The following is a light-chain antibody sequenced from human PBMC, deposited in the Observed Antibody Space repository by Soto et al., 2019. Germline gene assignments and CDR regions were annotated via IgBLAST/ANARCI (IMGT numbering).Light chain of an antibody. CDR3: QQYSSYSPYT. J-gene: IGKJ2*01. Sequence: DIQMTQSPSTLSASVGDRVTITCRASQTISTSLAWYQQKPGKAPRLLIYKASSLERGVPSRLSGSGSGTEFTLTIRSLQPDDFATYYCQQYSSYSPYTFGQGTRLEI. CDR2: KAS. V-gene: IGKV1-5*03. CDR1: QTISTS.